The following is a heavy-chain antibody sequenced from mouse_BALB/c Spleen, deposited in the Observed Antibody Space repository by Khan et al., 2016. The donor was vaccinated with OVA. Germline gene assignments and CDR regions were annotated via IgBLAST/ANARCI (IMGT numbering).Heavy chain of an antibody. D-gene: IGHD2-10*01. Sequence: QIQLVQSGPEVKKPGETVKISCKASGHTFTKFGMNWVKQAPGKGLKWMGWINTYTGEPTYADDFNGRFAFSLETSASTAYLQINNLKNEDTATYCCARPPYCSYVLDNWGQGTSVTVSS. CDR2: INTYTGEP. CDR1: GHTFTKFG. CDR3: ARPPYCSYVLDN. V-gene: IGHV9-3-1*01. J-gene: IGHJ4*01.